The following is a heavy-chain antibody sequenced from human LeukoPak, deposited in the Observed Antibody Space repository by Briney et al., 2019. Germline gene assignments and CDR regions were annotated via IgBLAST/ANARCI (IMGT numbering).Heavy chain of an antibody. CDR3: ARDYQGSSGPDY. V-gene: IGHV1-2*02. D-gene: IGHD6-13*01. CDR2: INPNSSGT. Sequence: ASVTVSCKASGYTFTGYYMHWVRQAPGQGLEWMGWINPNSSGTNYEQKFQGRVTMTRDTSISTAYMELSRLRADDTAVYYCARDYQGSSGPDYWGQGTLVTVSS. CDR1: GYTFTGYY. J-gene: IGHJ4*02.